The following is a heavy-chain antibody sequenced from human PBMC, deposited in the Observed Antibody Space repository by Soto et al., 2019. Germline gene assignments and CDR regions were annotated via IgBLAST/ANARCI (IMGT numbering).Heavy chain of an antibody. CDR1: GFTFSDYY. J-gene: IGHJ5*02. D-gene: IGHD1-26*01. CDR3: ARGPQGLELLGWFDP. V-gene: IGHV3-11*06. Sequence: GGSLRLSCAASGFTFSDYYMSWIRQAPGKGLEWVSYISSSSSYTNYADSVKGRFTISRDNAKNSLYLQMNSLRAEDTAVYYCARGPQGLELLGWFDPWGQGTLVTVSS. CDR2: ISSSSSYT.